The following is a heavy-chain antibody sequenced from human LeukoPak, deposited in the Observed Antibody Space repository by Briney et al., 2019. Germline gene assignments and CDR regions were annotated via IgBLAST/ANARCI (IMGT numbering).Heavy chain of an antibody. J-gene: IGHJ3*02. V-gene: IGHV4-59*10. Sequence: PSETLSLTCAVYGGSFSGNSWSWIPHPPGKGLEWIGGIFTSGSTNYNPSLKSRVTMSVDTSKNQFSLKLSSVTAADTAVYYCARARGYYDSSGYYVTAFDIWGQGTMVTVSS. D-gene: IGHD3-22*01. CDR3: ARARGYYDSSGYYVTAFDI. CDR2: IFTSGST. CDR1: GGSFSGNS.